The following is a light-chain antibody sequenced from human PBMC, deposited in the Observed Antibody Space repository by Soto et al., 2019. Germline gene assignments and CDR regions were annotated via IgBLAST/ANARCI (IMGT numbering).Light chain of an antibody. J-gene: IGLJ7*01. CDR2: GNS. CDR1: SSNIGADYD. Sequence: QSVLTQPPSVSEAPGQRVTISCTGSSSNIGADYDVHWYQQLPGTAPKLLIYGNSNRPSGVPDRFSGSKSGTSASLAITGLQAEDEADYYCQSYDSSLSGPVFGGGTQLTVL. V-gene: IGLV1-40*01. CDR3: QSYDSSLSGPV.